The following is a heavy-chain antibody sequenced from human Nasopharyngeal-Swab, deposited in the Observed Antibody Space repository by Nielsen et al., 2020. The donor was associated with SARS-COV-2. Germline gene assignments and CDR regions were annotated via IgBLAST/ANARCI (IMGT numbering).Heavy chain of an antibody. CDR1: GGSISSGSYY. V-gene: IGHV4-61*02. CDR2: IYTSGST. CDR3: ARGSGIAVAGAFDI. J-gene: IGHJ3*02. Sequence: SETLSLTCTVSGGSISSGSYYWSWIRQPAGKGLAWIGRIYTSGSTNYNPSLKSRVTISVDTSKNQFSLKLSSVTAADTAVYYCARGSGIAVAGAFDIWGQGTMVTVSS. D-gene: IGHD6-19*01.